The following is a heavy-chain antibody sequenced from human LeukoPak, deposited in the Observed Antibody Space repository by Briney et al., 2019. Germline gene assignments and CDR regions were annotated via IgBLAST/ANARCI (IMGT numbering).Heavy chain of an antibody. D-gene: IGHD6-13*01. CDR2: MNPNSGNT. J-gene: IGHJ4*02. Sequence: GASVKVSCKASGYTFISYDINWVRQATGQGLEWMGWMNPNSGNTGYAQKFQGRVTMTRNTSISTAYMELSSLRSEDTAVYYCARVTGYMTEDYFDYWGQGTLITVSS. V-gene: IGHV1-8*01. CDR3: ARVTGYMTEDYFDY. CDR1: GYTFISYD.